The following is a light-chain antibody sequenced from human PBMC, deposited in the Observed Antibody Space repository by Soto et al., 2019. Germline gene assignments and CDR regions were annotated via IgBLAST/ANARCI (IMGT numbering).Light chain of an antibody. J-gene: IGKJ4*01. CDR3: QQYNNWPLT. V-gene: IGKV3-15*01. CDR2: GAS. CDR1: QSVSST. Sequence: EIVMTQSPATLSVSPGERATLSCRASQSVSSTLAWYQQKPGQAPRLLIHGASTRATGIPARFSGSGSGTEFTLTVSSLQSEDFAVYYCQQYNNWPLTFGGGTKVDIK.